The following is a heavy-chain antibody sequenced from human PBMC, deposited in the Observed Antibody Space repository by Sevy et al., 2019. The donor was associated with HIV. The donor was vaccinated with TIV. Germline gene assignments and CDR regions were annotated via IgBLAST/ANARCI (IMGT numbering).Heavy chain of an antibody. CDR3: AKGGSGGIDHYGMDV. CDR1: GFRFNNFG. J-gene: IGHJ6*02. V-gene: IGHV3-30*02. CDR2: IWYDGINK. Sequence: GGSLRLSCAASGFRFNNFGMYWVRQAPGKGLEGVAFIWYDGINKYYVDSVKGRSTISRDNSKDTLYLEMKSRRLEDTAIYYCAKGGSGGIDHYGMDVWGQGTTVTVSS. D-gene: IGHD6-25*01.